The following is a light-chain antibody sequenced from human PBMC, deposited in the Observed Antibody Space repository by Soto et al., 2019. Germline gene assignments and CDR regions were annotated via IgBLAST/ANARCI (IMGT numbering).Light chain of an antibody. V-gene: IGLV1-40*01. CDR1: SSNIGAGYD. CDR2: GNI. CDR3: CSYGRSVV. Sequence: QSVLTQPPSVSGAPGQRVTISCTGSSSNIGAGYDVHWYQQRPGTAPKLLIFGNINRPSGVPDRFSGSKSGTSASLTISGLHAEDEADYYCCSYGRSVVFGGGTKVTVL. J-gene: IGLJ2*01.